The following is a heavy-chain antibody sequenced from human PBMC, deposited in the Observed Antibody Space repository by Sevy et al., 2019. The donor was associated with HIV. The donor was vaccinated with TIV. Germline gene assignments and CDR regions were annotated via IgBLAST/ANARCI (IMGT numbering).Heavy chain of an antibody. CDR2: ISSSSSYI. D-gene: IGHD3-22*01. Sequence: GGSLRLSCAASGFTFSSYSMNWVRQAPGKGLEWVSSISSSSSYIYYADSVKGRFTISRDNAKNSLDLQMNSLRAEDTAVYYCARVWSYDSSGYYGMDVWGQGTTVTVSS. CDR1: GFTFSSYS. V-gene: IGHV3-21*01. J-gene: IGHJ6*02. CDR3: ARVWSYDSSGYYGMDV.